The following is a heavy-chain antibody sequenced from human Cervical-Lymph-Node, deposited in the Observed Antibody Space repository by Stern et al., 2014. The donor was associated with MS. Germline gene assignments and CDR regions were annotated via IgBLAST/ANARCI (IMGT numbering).Heavy chain of an antibody. D-gene: IGHD1-1*01. Sequence: EGQLVESGGGVIQPGGYLRLSCTASGVTVSRDSMTWVRQAPGKGLECVSLITNVGSTFYTDSVKGRFTISRDDSKNTVYLHMTSLRAEDTAMYYCARDTSSPERSDWWGQGTLVTVSS. CDR2: ITNVGST. J-gene: IGHJ4*02. CDR3: ARDTSSPERSDW. V-gene: IGHV3-53*01. CDR1: GVTVSRDS.